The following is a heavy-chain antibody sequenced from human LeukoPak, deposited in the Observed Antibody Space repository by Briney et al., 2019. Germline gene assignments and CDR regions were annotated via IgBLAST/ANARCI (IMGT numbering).Heavy chain of an antibody. D-gene: IGHD1-26*01. CDR2: MNPNSGNT. Sequence: ASVKVSCKASGGTFSSYAINWARQATGQGLEWMGWMNPNSGNTGYAQKFQGRVTMTRNTSISTAYMELSSLRSEDTAVYYCASEASGTGGFDYWGQGTLVTVSS. V-gene: IGHV1-8*02. J-gene: IGHJ4*02. CDR3: ASEASGTGGFDY. CDR1: GGTFSSYA.